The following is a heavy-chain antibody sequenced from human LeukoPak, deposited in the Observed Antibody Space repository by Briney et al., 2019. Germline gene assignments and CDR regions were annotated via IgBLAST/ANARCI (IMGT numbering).Heavy chain of an antibody. J-gene: IGHJ4*02. V-gene: IGHV4-61*02. CDR2: IYTSGST. D-gene: IGHD6-19*01. Sequence: PSETLSLTCTVSGGSISSGSYYWSWIRQPAGKGLEWIGRIYTSGSTNYNPSLKSRVTISVDTSKNQFSLKLSSVTAADTAVYYCARDGYISGWSHIFDYWGQGTLVTVSS. CDR1: GGSISSGSYY. CDR3: ARDGYISGWSHIFDY.